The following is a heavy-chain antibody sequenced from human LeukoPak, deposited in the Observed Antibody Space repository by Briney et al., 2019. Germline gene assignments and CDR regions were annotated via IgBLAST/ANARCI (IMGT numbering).Heavy chain of an antibody. D-gene: IGHD3-16*01. CDR3: ARAHMITSYYYYYYMDV. CDR2: MNPNSGNT. J-gene: IGHJ6*03. V-gene: IGHV1-8*03. Sequence: GASVKVSCKASGYTFTSYDINWVRQATGQGLEWMGWMNPNSGNTGYAQKFQGRVTITRNTSISTAYMELSSLRSEDTAVYYCARAHMITSYYYYYYMDVWGKGTTVTVSS. CDR1: GYTFTSYD.